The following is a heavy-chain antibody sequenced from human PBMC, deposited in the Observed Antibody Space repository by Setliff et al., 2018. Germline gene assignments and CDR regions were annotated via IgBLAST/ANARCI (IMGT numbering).Heavy chain of an antibody. D-gene: IGHD3-3*01. CDR2: XDHSGST. Sequence: NPSETLSLTCAVSGYSISSGYYWXXXRXPPGKGLEGXGXXDHSGSTYYNPSLKSRVTISVDTSKNQFSLKLSSVTAADTAVYYCARVRPPLPFLPWFDPWGQGTLVTVSS. V-gene: IGHV4-38-2*01. CDR1: GYSISSGYY. J-gene: IGHJ5*02. CDR3: ARVRPPLPFLPWFDP.